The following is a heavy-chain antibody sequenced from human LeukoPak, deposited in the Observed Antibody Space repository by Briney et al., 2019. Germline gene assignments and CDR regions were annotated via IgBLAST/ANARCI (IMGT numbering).Heavy chain of an antibody. V-gene: IGHV3-7*01. Sequence: PSETLSLTCAVSGVSFNDYYWSWVRQAPGKGLEWVANIKQDGSEKYYVDSVKGRFTISRDNAKNSLYLQMNSLRAEDTAVYYCARDTKEQWLETRRYYYYYYMDVWGKGTTVTVSS. J-gene: IGHJ6*03. CDR2: IKQDGSEK. CDR1: GVSFNDYY. D-gene: IGHD6-19*01. CDR3: ARDTKEQWLETRRYYYYYYMDV.